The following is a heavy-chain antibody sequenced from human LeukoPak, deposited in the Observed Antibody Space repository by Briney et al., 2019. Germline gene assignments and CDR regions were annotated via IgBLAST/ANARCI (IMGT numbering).Heavy chain of an antibody. CDR1: GFTFSSYA. J-gene: IGHJ4*02. D-gene: IGHD2-2*01. Sequence: GRSLGLSCAASGFTFSSYAMHWVRQAPGKGLEWVAVISYDGSNKYYADSVKGRFTISRDNSKNTLYLQMNSLRAEDTAVYYCARVPYCSSTSCYFDYWGQGTLVTVSS. CDR3: ARVPYCSSTSCYFDY. V-gene: IGHV3-30-3*01. CDR2: ISYDGSNK.